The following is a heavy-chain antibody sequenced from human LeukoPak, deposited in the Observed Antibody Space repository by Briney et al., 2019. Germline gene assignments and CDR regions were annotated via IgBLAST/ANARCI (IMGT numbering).Heavy chain of an antibody. J-gene: IGHJ3*02. D-gene: IGHD6-19*01. CDR3: AKLTVAGTRHAFDI. CDR1: GFTFSSYW. Sequence: GGPRRLSCAASGFTFSSYWMHWVREAPGRGLVWFSRINSDGSSTTYADSVKGRFTISRDYAKNTLYLQMNRLRAEDTAVYYCAKLTVAGTRHAFDIWGQGTMVTVSS. V-gene: IGHV3-74*01. CDR2: INSDGSST.